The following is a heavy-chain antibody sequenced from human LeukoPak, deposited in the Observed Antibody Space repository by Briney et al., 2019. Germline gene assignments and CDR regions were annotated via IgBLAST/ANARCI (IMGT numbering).Heavy chain of an antibody. CDR3: ARLWFGGSIQNYYYYMDV. Sequence: GRSLRLSCTTSGFSFGDSAISWVRQAPGKGLERVGFNRSKAYGGTAQNAASVKGRFTFSRDDPKSIAYLQMNSLKTEDTAVYYCARLWFGGSIQNYYYYMDVWGKGTTVTVSS. CDR1: GFSFGDSA. J-gene: IGHJ6*03. D-gene: IGHD3-10*01. V-gene: IGHV3-49*04. CDR2: NRSKAYGGTA.